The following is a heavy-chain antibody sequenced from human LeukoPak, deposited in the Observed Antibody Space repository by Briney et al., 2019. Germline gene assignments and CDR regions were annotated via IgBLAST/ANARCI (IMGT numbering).Heavy chain of an antibody. CDR2: ISGSGGST. V-gene: IGHV3-23*01. Sequence: GGSLRLSCAASGFTFSSYGMSWVRQAPGKGLEWVSAISGSGGSTYYADSVKGRSTISRDNSKNTLYLQVNSLRAEDTAVYYCAKGAQWLAQSDYFDYWGQGTLVTVSS. CDR3: AKGAQWLAQSDYFDY. D-gene: IGHD6-19*01. CDR1: GFTFSSYG. J-gene: IGHJ4*02.